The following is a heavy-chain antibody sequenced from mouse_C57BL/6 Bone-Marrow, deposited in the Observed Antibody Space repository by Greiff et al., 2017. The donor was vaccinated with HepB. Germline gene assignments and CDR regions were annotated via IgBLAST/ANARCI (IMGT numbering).Heavy chain of an antibody. CDR2: INYDGSST. V-gene: IGHV5-16*01. Sequence: EVKVEESEGGLVQPGSSMKLSCTASGFTFSDYYMAWVRQVPEKGLEWVANINYDGSSTYYLDSLKSRFIISRDNAKNILYLQMSSLKSEDTATYYCARAALTTVVEGDWYFDVWGTGTTVTVSS. J-gene: IGHJ1*03. CDR1: GFTFSDYY. CDR3: ARAALTTVVEGDWYFDV. D-gene: IGHD1-1*01.